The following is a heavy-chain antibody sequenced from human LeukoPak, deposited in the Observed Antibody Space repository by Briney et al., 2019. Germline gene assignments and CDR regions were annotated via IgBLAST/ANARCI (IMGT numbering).Heavy chain of an antibody. D-gene: IGHD6-19*01. Sequence: SETLSLTCTVSGGSISSYYWSWLRQPPGKGLEWIGYIHYSGSTIYSPSLKSRVTISLDTANNQFSLRLSSVTAAGTAVYYCARLIPAYSGSAWYYFDFWGQGTLVTVSS. CDR3: ARLIPAYSGSAWYYFDF. J-gene: IGHJ4*02. V-gene: IGHV4-59*08. CDR1: GGSISSYY. CDR2: IHYSGST.